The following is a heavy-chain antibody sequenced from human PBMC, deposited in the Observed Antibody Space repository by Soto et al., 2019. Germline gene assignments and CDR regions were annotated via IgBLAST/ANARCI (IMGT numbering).Heavy chain of an antibody. CDR1: AFTFSSYA. D-gene: IGHD6-6*01. Sequence: GGSLRLSCSASAFTFSSYAMSWVRQAPGKGLEWVSAISGSGGSTYYADSVKGRFTISRDNSKNTLYLQMNSLRAEDTAVYYCAKVALVEYYYYYMDVWGKGTTVTVSS. J-gene: IGHJ6*03. V-gene: IGHV3-23*01. CDR2: ISGSGGST. CDR3: AKVALVEYYYYYMDV.